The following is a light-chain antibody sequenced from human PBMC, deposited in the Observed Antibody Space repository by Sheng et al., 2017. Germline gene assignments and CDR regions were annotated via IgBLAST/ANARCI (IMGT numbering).Light chain of an antibody. CDR1: QSVRNY. J-gene: IGKJ4*01. Sequence: EIVLTQSPATLSLSPGERATLSCRASQSVRNYLAWYQQKPGQAPRLLIFDASNRAAGTPARFSGSGSGTDFTLTIGSVEPEDFAVYYCLQRTDWPPTFGGGTKVEIK. V-gene: IGKV3-11*01. CDR3: LQRTDWPPT. CDR2: DAS.